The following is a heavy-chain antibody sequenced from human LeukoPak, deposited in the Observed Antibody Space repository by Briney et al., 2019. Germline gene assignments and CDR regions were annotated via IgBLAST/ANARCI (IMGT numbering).Heavy chain of an antibody. V-gene: IGHV3-48*02. J-gene: IGHJ4*02. CDR2: ISSSSTI. CDR3: ARVGGGLSGFDY. D-gene: IGHD3-16*01. CDR1: GFTFSSYS. Sequence: GGSLRLSCAASGFTFSSYSMNWVCQAPGKGLEWVSYISSSSTIYYADSVKGRFTISRDNAKNSLYLQMNSLRDEDTAAYYCARVGGGLSGFDYWGQGTLVTVSS.